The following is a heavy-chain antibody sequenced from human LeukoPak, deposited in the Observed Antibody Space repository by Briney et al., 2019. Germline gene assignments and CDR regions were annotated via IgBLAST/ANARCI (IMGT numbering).Heavy chain of an antibody. J-gene: IGHJ6*03. CDR1: GYTLTELS. D-gene: IGHD1-14*01. V-gene: IGHV1-24*01. Sequence: GASVTVSFTVSGYTLTELSMHWVRQAPGKGLEWMGGFDPEAGETIYAQKFQGRVAMTEDTSTDTAYMELSSLRSEDTGVYYCARSAHTGYYYYYYYMDVWGKGTTVTVSS. CDR3: ARSAHTGYYYYYYYMDV. CDR2: FDPEAGET.